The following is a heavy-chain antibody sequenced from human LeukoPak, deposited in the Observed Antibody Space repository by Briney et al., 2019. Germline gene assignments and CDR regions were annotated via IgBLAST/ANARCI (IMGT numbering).Heavy chain of an antibody. CDR1: GYTFTSYA. CDR2: INPNSGGT. J-gene: IGHJ4*02. Sequence: ASVKVSCKASGYTFTSYAMHWVRQAPGQRLEWMGWINPNSGGTNYAQKFQGRVTMTRDTSISTAYMELSRLRSDDTAVYYCARGSLLWFGEFKSHDYWGQGTLVTVSS. V-gene: IGHV1-2*02. D-gene: IGHD3-10*01. CDR3: ARGSLLWFGEFKSHDY.